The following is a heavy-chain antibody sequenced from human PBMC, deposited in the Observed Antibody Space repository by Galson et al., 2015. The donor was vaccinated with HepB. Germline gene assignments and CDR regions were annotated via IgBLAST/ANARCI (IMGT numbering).Heavy chain of an antibody. Sequence: SLRLSCAASEFTFNNYGMHWVRQAPGKGLEWVAVIWYDGIYKYYADSVKGRFTISRDNSKSTLYLQMNSLRAEDTAVYYCARGRSRLYYDMDVLGQGTTVTVSS. CDR1: EFTFNNYG. J-gene: IGHJ6*02. CDR2: IWYDGIYK. V-gene: IGHV3-33*01. D-gene: IGHD5-12*01. CDR3: ARGRSRLYYDMDV.